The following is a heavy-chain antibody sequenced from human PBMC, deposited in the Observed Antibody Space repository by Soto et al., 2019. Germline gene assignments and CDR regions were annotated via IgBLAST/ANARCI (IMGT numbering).Heavy chain of an antibody. CDR3: ARVFCGSASCHSYFNY. CDR2: INHSGST. CDR1: GGSFSGHY. V-gene: IGHV4-34*01. D-gene: IGHD2-2*01. J-gene: IGHJ4*02. Sequence: SLTCAVYGGSFSGHYWSWIRQPPGKGLEWIGEINHSGSTNYNPSLRSRVTISVDTSRNQFSLKLSSVTAADTAVYYCARVFCGSASCHSYFNYWGQGTLVTVSS.